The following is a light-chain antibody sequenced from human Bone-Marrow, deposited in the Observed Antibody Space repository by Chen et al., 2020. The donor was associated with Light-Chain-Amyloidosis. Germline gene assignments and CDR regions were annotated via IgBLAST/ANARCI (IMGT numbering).Light chain of an antibody. J-gene: IGLJ3*02. Sequence: NFMLTQPHSVSESPGKTVIISCTRRSGSIATNYVQWYQQRPGSSPTTVIYEDDQRPSGVPDRFSGSIARSSNSASLTIFGLKTEDEAAYYCQSYQGSSQGVFGGGTKLTVL. CDR3: QSYQGSSQGV. V-gene: IGLV6-57*01. CDR2: EDD. CDR1: SGSIATNY.